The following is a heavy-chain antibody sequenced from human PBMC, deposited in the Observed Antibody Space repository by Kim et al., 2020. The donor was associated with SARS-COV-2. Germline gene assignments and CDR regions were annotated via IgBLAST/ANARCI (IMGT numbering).Heavy chain of an antibody. Sequence: GGSLRLSCSASGFTFSNYAMHWVRQAPGKGLEYVSAISRDGGSTYYADSVKGRLTISRDNSKNMLYVKMSSLRVEDTAIYYCVTRNYYNSGSYYEGAPFDFWGQGTLVTVSS. CDR3: VTRNYYNSGSYYEGAPFDF. J-gene: IGHJ4*02. D-gene: IGHD3-10*01. V-gene: IGHV3-64*05. CDR1: GFTFSNYA. CDR2: ISRDGGST.